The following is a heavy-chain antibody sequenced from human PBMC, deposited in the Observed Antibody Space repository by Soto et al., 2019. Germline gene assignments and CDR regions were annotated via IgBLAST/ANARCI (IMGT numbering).Heavy chain of an antibody. J-gene: IGHJ4*02. D-gene: IGHD6-19*01. V-gene: IGHV4-59*01. Sequence: ETLSLTCTVSGGSISNYYWSWIRQAPGKGLEWIGYIYYTTNYNPSLKSRVTISADTSKNQISLKLTSVTAADTAVYYCARTSPVAGGFDYWGQGTLVTVSS. CDR3: ARTSPVAGGFDY. CDR1: GGSISNYY. CDR2: IYYTT.